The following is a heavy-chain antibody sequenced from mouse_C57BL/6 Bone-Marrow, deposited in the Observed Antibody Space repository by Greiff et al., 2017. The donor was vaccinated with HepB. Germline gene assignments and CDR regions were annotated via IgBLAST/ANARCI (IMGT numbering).Heavy chain of an antibody. V-gene: IGHV14-4*01. D-gene: IGHD2-4*01. Sequence: EVQLQQSGAELVRPGASVKLSCTASGFNIKDDYMHWVKQRPEQGLEWIGWIDPENGDTEYASKVQGKATITADTSSNTAYLQLSSLTSEDTAVYYCTIGDYDDEGDYFDYWGQGTTLTVSS. CDR3: TIGDYDDEGDYFDY. J-gene: IGHJ2*01. CDR2: IDPENGDT. CDR1: GFNIKDDY.